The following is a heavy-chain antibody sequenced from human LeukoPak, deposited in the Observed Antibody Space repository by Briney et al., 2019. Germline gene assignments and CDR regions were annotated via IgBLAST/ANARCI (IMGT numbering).Heavy chain of an antibody. CDR1: GGSISSYY. D-gene: IGHD2/OR15-2a*01. V-gene: IGHV4-59*08. J-gene: IGHJ5*02. CDR2: IYNSGNA. Sequence: PSETLSLTCTVSGGSISSYYWSWIRQPPGKGLEWIGFIYNSGNAIYNPFLKSRVTISVDTSKNQISLGLSSVTAADTAVYYCARRHSTYNWFDPWGQGTLVTVSS. CDR3: ARRHSTYNWFDP.